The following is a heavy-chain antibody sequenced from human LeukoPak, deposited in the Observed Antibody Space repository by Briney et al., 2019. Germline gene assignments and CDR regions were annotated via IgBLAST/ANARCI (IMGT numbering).Heavy chain of an antibody. Sequence: GGSLRLSCAASGFTFDDYAMHWVRQAPGQGLEWVSFITGDGGRTYYADSVKGRFTISRDNSKKSLYLQMSRLRTEDTALYFCAKDRDTSGYTHWGQGTLVSVSS. J-gene: IGHJ4*02. D-gene: IGHD3-22*01. V-gene: IGHV3-43*02. CDR3: AKDRDTSGYTH. CDR1: GFTFDDYA. CDR2: ITGDGGRT.